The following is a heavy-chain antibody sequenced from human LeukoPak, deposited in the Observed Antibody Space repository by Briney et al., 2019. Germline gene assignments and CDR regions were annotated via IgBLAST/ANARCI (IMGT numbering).Heavy chain of an antibody. V-gene: IGHV1-69*04. D-gene: IGHD3-22*01. CDR2: IIPILGIA. CDR1: GGTFSSYA. Sequence: ASVKVSCKASGGTFSSYAISWVRPAPGQGLEWMGRIIPILGIANYAQKFQGRVTITADKSTSTAYMELSSLRSEDTAVYYCARENPISRTYYYDSSGFDYWGQGTLVTVSS. CDR3: ARENPISRTYYYDSSGFDY. J-gene: IGHJ4*02.